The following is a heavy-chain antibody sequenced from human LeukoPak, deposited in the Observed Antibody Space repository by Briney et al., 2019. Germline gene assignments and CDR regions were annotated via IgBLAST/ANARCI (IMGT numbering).Heavy chain of an antibody. CDR1: GFTFSAYW. CDR2: IKEDGSEK. J-gene: IGHJ4*02. CDR3: ADGEGRPLNY. D-gene: IGHD3-3*01. V-gene: IGHV3-7*01. Sequence: GGSLRLSCAASGFTFSAYWMSWVRQAPGKGLEWVAQIKEDGSEKYYVDSVKGRFAISRDNAKNSLYLQMNSLRAEDTAVYYCADGEGRPLNYWGRGILVTVSS.